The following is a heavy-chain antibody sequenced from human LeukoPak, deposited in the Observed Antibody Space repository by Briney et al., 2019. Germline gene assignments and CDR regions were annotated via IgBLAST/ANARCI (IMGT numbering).Heavy chain of an antibody. D-gene: IGHD4-11*01. V-gene: IGHV1-2*02. J-gene: IGHJ4*02. CDR3: ARDLPPNSNFDY. CDR2: INPNSGGT. Sequence: ASVKASCKASGYTFTGYYMHWVRQAPGQGLEWMGWINPNSGGTNYAQKFQGRVTMTRDTSISTAYMELSRLRSDDTAVYYCARDLPPNSNFDYWGQGTLVTVSS. CDR1: GYTFTGYY.